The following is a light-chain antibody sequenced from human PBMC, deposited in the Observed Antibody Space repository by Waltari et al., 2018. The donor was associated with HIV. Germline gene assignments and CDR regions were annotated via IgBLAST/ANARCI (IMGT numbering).Light chain of an antibody. V-gene: IGKV1-9*01. J-gene: IGKJ3*01. CDR3: QQLNSYPLVT. CDR1: QGISSY. Sequence: DIQLTQSPSFLSASVGDSVTITCRASQGISSYLAWYQQKPGKAPKLLIYAASTLQNGVPSRFSGSGSGTEFTLTISSLQPEDFATYYCQQLNSYPLVTFGPGTKVDIK. CDR2: AAS.